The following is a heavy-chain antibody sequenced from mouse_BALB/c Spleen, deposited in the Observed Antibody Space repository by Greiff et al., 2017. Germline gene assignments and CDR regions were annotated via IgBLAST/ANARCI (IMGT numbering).Heavy chain of an antibody. CDR3: ARDYGIWYFDV. CDR1: GFTFSSFG. V-gene: IGHV5-17*02. D-gene: IGHD1-1*01. CDR2: ISSGSSTI. J-gene: IGHJ1*01. Sequence: EVQLVESGGGLVQPGGSRKLSCAASGFTFSSFGMHWVRQAPEKGLEWVAYISSGSSTIYYADTVKGRFTISRDNPKNTLFLQMTSLRSEDTAMYYCARDYGIWYFDVWGAGTTVTVSS.